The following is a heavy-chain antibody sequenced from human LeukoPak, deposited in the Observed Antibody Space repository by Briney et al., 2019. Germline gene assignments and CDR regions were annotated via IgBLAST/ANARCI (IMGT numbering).Heavy chain of an antibody. J-gene: IGHJ4*02. V-gene: IGHV3-30*02. Sequence: PGGSLRLSCAASGFTFNSYGMHWVRQAPGKGLEWVAFIRYDGKIKHYADSVKGRFTISRDNSKNTLYLQVDSLRTEDTAVYYCAKELAVDITGTTPCDYWGQGTLVTVSS. CDR1: GFTFNSYG. D-gene: IGHD1-7*01. CDR2: IRYDGKIK. CDR3: AKELAVDITGTTPCDY.